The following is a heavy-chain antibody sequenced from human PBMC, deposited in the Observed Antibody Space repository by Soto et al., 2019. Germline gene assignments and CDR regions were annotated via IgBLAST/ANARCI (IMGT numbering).Heavy chain of an antibody. J-gene: IGHJ4*02. CDR2: IHYSGKT. D-gene: IGHD6-13*01. V-gene: IGHV4-59*01. Sequence: QVQLQESGPGLVKPSETLSLTCTVSGVSISSYYWSWIRQPPGKGLEWVGYIHYSGKTNYNPSLKGRVTIPIDASKNQFSLELSSVTAADSAVYFCARGIGQQLPPLDWGQGTLVTVSS. CDR3: ARGIGQQLPPLD. CDR1: GVSISSYY.